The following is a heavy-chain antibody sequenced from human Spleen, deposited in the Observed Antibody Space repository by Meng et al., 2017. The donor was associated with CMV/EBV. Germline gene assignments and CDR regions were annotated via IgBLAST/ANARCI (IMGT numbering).Heavy chain of an antibody. J-gene: IGHJ5*02. V-gene: IGHV1-8*03. CDR2: MNPNSGNT. D-gene: IGHD1-7*01. CDR1: GYTFTSYD. Sequence: ASVQVSCKASGYTFTSYDINWVRQATGQGLEWMGWMNPNSGNTGYAQKFQGRVTITRNTSISTAYMELSSLRSEDTAVYYCARSPPHNWNYEGGWFDPWGQGTLVTVSS. CDR3: ARSPPHNWNYEGGWFDP.